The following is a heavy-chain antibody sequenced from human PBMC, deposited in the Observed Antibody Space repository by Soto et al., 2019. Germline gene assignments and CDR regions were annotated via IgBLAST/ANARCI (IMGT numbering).Heavy chain of an antibody. D-gene: IGHD5-18*01. J-gene: IGHJ4*02. CDR1: GGSISSYY. CDR3: AREGTAMIVDC. Sequence: PSETLSLTCSVSGGSISSYYWSWIRQPPGKGLEWIGYINYSGSTNYNPSLKSRVTISVDTSKNQLSLKVSSVTAADTAVYYCAREGTAMIVDCWGQGTLVTVSS. CDR2: INYSGST. V-gene: IGHV4-59*01.